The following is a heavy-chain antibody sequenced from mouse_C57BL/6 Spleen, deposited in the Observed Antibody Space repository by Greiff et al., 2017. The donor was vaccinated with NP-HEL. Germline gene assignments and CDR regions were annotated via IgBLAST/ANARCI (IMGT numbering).Heavy chain of an antibody. CDR3: ARRSSYGTWFAY. CDR2: INPGSGGT. D-gene: IGHD1-1*01. V-gene: IGHV1-54*01. J-gene: IGHJ3*01. CDR1: GYAFTNYL. Sequence: QVQLQQSGAELVRPGTSVKVSCKASGYAFTNYLIEWVKQRPGQGLEWIGVINPGSGGTNYNEKFKGKATLTADKSSSTAYMQLSSLTSEDSAVYFCARRSSYGTWFAYWGQGTLVTVSA.